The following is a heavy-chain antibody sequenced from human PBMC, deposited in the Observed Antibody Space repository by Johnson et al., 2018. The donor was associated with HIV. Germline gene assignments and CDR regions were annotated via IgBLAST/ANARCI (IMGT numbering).Heavy chain of an antibody. CDR1: GFTFDDYG. V-gene: IGHV3-20*04. Sequence: VQLVESVGGVVRPGGSLRLSCAASGFTFDDYGMSWVRQAPGKGLEWVSGINWNGGSTGYADSVKGRFTISRDNSKNTLYLQMNSLRAEDTAVYYCSRKVRFGPFDIWGQGTMVTVSS. J-gene: IGHJ3*02. CDR3: SRKVRFGPFDI. D-gene: IGHD3-10*01. CDR2: INWNGGST.